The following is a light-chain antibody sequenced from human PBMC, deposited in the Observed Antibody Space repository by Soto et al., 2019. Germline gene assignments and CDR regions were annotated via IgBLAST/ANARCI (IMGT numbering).Light chain of an antibody. CDR3: YQHGNRSST. V-gene: IGKV3-20*01. CDR2: GAA. J-gene: IGKJ1*01. Sequence: EIVLTQSPGTLSLSPGERATLSCRASQSVSSSYLAWYHQKRGEAATQLLFGAANSVKGILHTLSGSGSATDYSPAIIRLEHQDFAVSYCYQHGNRSSTFGQGTKVDIK. CDR1: QSVSSSY.